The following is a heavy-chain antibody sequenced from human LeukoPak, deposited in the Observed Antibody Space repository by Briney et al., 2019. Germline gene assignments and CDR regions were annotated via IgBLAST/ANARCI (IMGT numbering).Heavy chain of an antibody. J-gene: IGHJ4*02. V-gene: IGHV4-59*08. CDR1: GVSISNHY. CDR2: IYYTGNT. Sequence: SETLSLTCTVSGVSISNHYSSWIRQPPGTGLEWIGYIYYTGNTNYNPSLKSRVTISEDTSKNQVSLELSSVTAADTAVYYCARHSSGYLSYFDYWGQGTLVPVSS. CDR3: ARHSSGYLSYFDY. D-gene: IGHD3-22*01.